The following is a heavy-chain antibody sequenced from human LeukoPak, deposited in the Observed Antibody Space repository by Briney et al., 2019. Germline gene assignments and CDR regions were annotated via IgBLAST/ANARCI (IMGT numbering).Heavy chain of an antibody. Sequence: PSETLSLTCTVSGGSISSGGYYWSWIRQHPGKGLEWIGYIYYSGSTYYNPSLKSRVTISVDTSKNQFSLKLSSVTAADTAVDYCTTGAYYYYGMDVWGQGTTVTVSS. V-gene: IGHV4-31*03. D-gene: IGHD2-8*02. CDR3: TTGAYYYYGMDV. CDR1: GGSISSGGYY. J-gene: IGHJ6*02. CDR2: IYYSGST.